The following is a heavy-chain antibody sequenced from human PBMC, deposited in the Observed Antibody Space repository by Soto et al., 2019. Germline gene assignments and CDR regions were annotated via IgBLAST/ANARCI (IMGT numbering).Heavy chain of an antibody. CDR1: GFTFSSYA. D-gene: IGHD1-26*01. V-gene: IGHV3-23*01. CDR2: ISSSGGST. CDR3: ARREAASSGGYYEGDY. J-gene: IGHJ4*02. Sequence: VQLLEFGGGLVQPGGSLRLSCAASGFTFSSYATSWVRQAPGKGLEWVSAISSSGGSTFYADSVKGRFTTSRDNSKNTLYLQMNSLRAEDTAVYYCARREAASSGGYYEGDYWGQGTLVTVSS.